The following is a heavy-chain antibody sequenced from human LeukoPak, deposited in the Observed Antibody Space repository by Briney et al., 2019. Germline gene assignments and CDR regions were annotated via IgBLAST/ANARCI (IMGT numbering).Heavy chain of an antibody. V-gene: IGHV4-61*01. CDR2: IYYSGST. CDR3: AREYSYYDSSGYYYGSGYFDY. Sequence: PSETLSLTCTVSGYSISSGYFWGWIRQPPGKGLEWIVYIYYSGSTNYNPSLQSRVTISVDTSKNQFSLRLSSVTAADTAVYYCAREYSYYDSSGYYYGSGYFDYWGQGTLVTVSS. J-gene: IGHJ4*02. CDR1: GYSISSGYF. D-gene: IGHD3-22*01.